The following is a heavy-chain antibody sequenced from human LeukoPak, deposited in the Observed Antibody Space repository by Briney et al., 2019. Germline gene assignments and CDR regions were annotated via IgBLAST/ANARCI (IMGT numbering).Heavy chain of an antibody. CDR2: IYYSGST. CDR3: ARVYGSGSYYKGWFDP. CDR1: GGSISTSSYY. J-gene: IGHJ5*02. V-gene: IGHV4-39*07. D-gene: IGHD3-10*01. Sequence: SETLSLTCTASGGSISTSSYYWGWIRQPPGKGLEWIGSIYYSGSTYYNPPLKSRVTISVDTSKNQFSLKLSSVTAADTAVYYCARVYGSGSYYKGWFDPWGQGTLVTVFS.